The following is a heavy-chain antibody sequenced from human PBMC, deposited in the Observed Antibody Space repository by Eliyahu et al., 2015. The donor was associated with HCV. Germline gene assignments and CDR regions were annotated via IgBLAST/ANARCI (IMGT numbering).Heavy chain of an antibody. D-gene: IGHD4-23*01. J-gene: IGHJ4*02. CDR3: TTDLPPTVVTSRALFDY. V-gene: IGHV3-15*01. Sequence: RLSCAASGFTFSNAWMSWVRQAPGKGLEWVGRIKSKTDGGTTDYAAPVKGRFTISRDDSKNTLYLQMNSLKTEDTAVYYCTTDLPPTVVTSRALFDYWGQGTLVTVSS. CDR2: IKSKTDGGTT. CDR1: GFTFSNAW.